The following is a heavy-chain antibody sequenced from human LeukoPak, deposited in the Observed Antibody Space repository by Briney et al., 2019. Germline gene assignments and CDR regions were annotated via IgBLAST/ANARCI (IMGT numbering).Heavy chain of an antibody. CDR1: GYTLTELS. D-gene: IGHD4-17*01. V-gene: IGHV1-24*01. Sequence: ASVKVCCKVSGYTLTELSMHWVRQAPGKGLEWMGGFDPEDGETIYAQKFQGRVTMTEDTSTDTAYMELSSLRSEDTAVYYCAIYGGHEPYALDIWGQGTMVTVSS. CDR2: FDPEDGET. CDR3: AIYGGHEPYALDI. J-gene: IGHJ3*02.